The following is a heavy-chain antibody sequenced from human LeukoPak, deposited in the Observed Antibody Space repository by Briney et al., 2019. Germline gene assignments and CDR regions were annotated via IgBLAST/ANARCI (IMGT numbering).Heavy chain of an antibody. CDR3: ARLLDLVSYNWFDP. V-gene: IGHV3-23*01. J-gene: IGHJ5*02. Sequence: GGSLRLSCAASGFTFSSYAMSWVRQAPGKGLEWVSAISGSGGSTYYADSVKGRFTISRDNSKNTLYLQMNSLRAEDTAVYYCARLLDLVSYNWFDPWGQGTLVTVSS. CDR1: GFTFSSYA. D-gene: IGHD1-1*01. CDR2: ISGSGGST.